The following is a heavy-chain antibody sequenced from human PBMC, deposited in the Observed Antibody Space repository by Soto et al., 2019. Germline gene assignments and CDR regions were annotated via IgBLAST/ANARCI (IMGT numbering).Heavy chain of an antibody. CDR2: IWYDGSNK. J-gene: IGHJ6*03. CDR3: ARVRDGYSYGYYYYYMDV. CDR1: GFTFSSYG. D-gene: IGHD5-18*01. V-gene: IGHV3-33*01. Sequence: GGSLRLSCAASGFTFSSYGMHWVRQAPGKGLEWVAVIWYDGSNKYYADSVKGRFTISRDNSKNTLYLQMNSLRAEDTAVYYCARVRDGYSYGYYYYYMDVWGKGTTVTVSS.